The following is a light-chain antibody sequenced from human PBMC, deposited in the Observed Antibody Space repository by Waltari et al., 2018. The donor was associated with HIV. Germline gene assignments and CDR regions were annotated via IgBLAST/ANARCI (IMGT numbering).Light chain of an antibody. J-gene: IGKJ4*01. CDR1: QSLLHSSGFYY. CDR2: LGS. CDR3: MQSLQIPPT. V-gene: IGKV2-28*01. Sequence: DIVLTQSPLSLPVIPGEPASLSCRSSQSLLHSSGFYYLAWYLQKPGQSPQLLIYLGSHRASGVSDRFSGGGSGTHFTLNVTRVEADDVGIYFCMQSLQIPPTFGGGTKV.